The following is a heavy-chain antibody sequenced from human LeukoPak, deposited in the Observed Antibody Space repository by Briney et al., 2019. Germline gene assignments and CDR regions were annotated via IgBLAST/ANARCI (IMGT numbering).Heavy chain of an antibody. V-gene: IGHV3-7*03. D-gene: IGHD7-27*01. CDR2: IREDGGEK. J-gene: IGHJ4*02. Sequence: GGSLRLSGAASGFTFSTYWMGWVRQAPGKGLEWVAHIREDGGEKFYVDSVKGRFTISRDNAKNSLYLQLDSLRVEDTAVYYCAKHGDHFFDYWGQGVLVTVSS. CDR3: AKHGDHFFDY. CDR1: GFTFSTYW.